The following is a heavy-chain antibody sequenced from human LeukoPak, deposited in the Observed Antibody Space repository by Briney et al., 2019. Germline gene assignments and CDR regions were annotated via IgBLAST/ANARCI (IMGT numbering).Heavy chain of an antibody. V-gene: IGHV4-34*01. CDR1: GDSFIGYF. CDR3: ARSSRGDY. CDR2: INHSGST. J-gene: IGHJ4*02. Sequence: SETLSLTCAASGDSFIGYFWTWIRQAPGKGLEWIGDINHSGSTNYNPSLKSRVTISVDTSKNQFSLKLSSVTAADTAVYYCARSSRGDYWGQGTLVTVSS.